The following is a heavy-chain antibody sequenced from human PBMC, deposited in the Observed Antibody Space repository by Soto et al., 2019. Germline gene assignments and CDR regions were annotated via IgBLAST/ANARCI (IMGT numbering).Heavy chain of an antibody. J-gene: IGHJ5*02. V-gene: IGHV3-7*01. D-gene: IGHD6-13*01. CDR1: GFTFNTYW. Sequence: GGSLRLSCAASGFTFNTYWMSWVRQAPGKGLEWVANIKRDGRDKYYVDSVKGRFTISRDNAKNSLYLQMNSLRVEDTAVYYCAREKAAASPWGQRTLVTVSS. CDR2: IKRDGRDK. CDR3: AREKAAASP.